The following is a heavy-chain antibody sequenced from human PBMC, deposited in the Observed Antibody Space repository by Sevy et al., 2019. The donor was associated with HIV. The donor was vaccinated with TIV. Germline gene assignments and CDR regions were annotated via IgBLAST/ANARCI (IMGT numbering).Heavy chain of an antibody. D-gene: IGHD5-18*01. CDR1: GFSFSSYD. CDR2: IRYDGSNK. J-gene: IGHJ6*02. CDR3: AREKVDTSMIFVEYYGMDV. V-gene: IGHV3-33*01. Sequence: GGSLRLSCAASGFSFSSYDMHWVRQAPGMGLEWVAVIRYDGSNKHYGDSVKGRFTISRDNSKNALYLQMSSLRAEDTAVYYCAREKVDTSMIFVEYYGMDVWGQGPTVTVSS.